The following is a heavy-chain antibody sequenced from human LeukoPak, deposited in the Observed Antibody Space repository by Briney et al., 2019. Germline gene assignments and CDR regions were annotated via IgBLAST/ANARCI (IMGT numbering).Heavy chain of an antibody. J-gene: IGHJ4*02. CDR2: INDLGTVT. CDR1: GW. Sequence: GGSLRLSCAGSGWIHWVCQAPGVGLAWGSGINDLGTVTYYGDSVKGGVTVSRGNAKYTVYLQMNRLSAEDTAIDYCAAVFYFWGKGFGVTVPS. V-gene: IGHV3-74*01. CDR3: AAVFYF.